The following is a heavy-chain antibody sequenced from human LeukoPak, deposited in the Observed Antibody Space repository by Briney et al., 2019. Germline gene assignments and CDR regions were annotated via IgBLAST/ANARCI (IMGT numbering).Heavy chain of an antibody. V-gene: IGHV3-23*01. D-gene: IGHD1-26*01. CDR1: GFIFSSFS. J-gene: IGHJ4*02. Sequence: GGSLRLSCAASGFIFSSFSMTWVRQAPGKGLEWVSTITDTGYTCNADSVKGRFTISRDNSKNTLYLQMNSLRAEDTAVYYCAKGPLYNIAGSYIWGQGTLVTVSS. CDR2: ITDTGYT. CDR3: AKGPLYNIAGSYI.